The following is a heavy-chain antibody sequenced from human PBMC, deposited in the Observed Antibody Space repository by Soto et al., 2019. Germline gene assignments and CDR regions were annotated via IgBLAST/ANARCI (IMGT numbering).Heavy chain of an antibody. CDR2: INHSGST. D-gene: IGHD1-26*01. J-gene: IGHJ4*02. Sequence: PSETLSLTCAVYGGSFSGYYWSWIRQPPGKGLEWIGEINHSGSTNYNPSLKSRVTISVDTSKNQFSLKLSSVTAADTAVYYCARTQRWELVPVDYWGQGTLVTVSS. CDR3: ARTQRWELVPVDY. CDR1: GGSFSGYY. V-gene: IGHV4-34*01.